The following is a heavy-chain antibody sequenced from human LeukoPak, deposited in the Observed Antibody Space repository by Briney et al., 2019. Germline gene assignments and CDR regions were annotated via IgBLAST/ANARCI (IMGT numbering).Heavy chain of an antibody. Sequence: SVKVSCKASGGTFSSYAISWVRQAPGQGLEWMGGIIPIFGTANYAQKFQGRVTITADESTSTAYMELSSLRSEDTAVYYCAREGDYYYDSSGYYTLPRQFDYWGQGTLVTVSS. CDR3: AREGDYYYDSSGYYTLPRQFDY. CDR2: IIPIFGTA. J-gene: IGHJ4*02. CDR1: GGTFSSYA. V-gene: IGHV1-69*13. D-gene: IGHD3-22*01.